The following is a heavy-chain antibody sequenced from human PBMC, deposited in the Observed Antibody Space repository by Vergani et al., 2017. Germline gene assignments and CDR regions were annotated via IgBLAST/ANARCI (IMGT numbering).Heavy chain of an antibody. CDR1: GFTFSSYG. V-gene: IGHV3-30*18. Sequence: VQLLESGGGLVQPGRSLRLSCAASGFTFSSYGMHWVRQAPGKGLEWVAVISYDGSNKYYADSVKGRFTISRDNSKNTLYLQMNSLRAEDTAVYYCAKGLSRFLEWLSALDYWGQGTLVTVSS. CDR3: AKGLSRFLEWLSALDY. D-gene: IGHD3-3*01. CDR2: ISYDGSNK. J-gene: IGHJ4*02.